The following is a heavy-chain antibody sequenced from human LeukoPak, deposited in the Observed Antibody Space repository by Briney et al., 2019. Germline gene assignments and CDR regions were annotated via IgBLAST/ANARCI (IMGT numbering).Heavy chain of an antibody. D-gene: IGHD6-13*01. CDR1: GFTFSSYS. J-gene: IGHJ4*02. CDR3: ARVGSKYSSSWYLDYFDY. V-gene: IGHV3-21*01. CDR2: ISSSSYI. Sequence: GGSLRLSCAASGFTFSSYSMNWVRQAPGKGLEWVSSISSSSYIYYADSVKGRFTISRDNAKNSLYLQMNSLRAEDTAVYYCARVGSKYSSSWYLDYFDYWGQGTLVTVSS.